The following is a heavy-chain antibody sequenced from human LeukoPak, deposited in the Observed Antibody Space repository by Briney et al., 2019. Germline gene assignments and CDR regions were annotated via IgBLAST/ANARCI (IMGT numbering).Heavy chain of an antibody. V-gene: IGHV4-34*01. CDR3: ARDTRRLVFDY. D-gene: IGHD1-26*01. CDR2: INHSGST. CDR1: GGSFSGYY. J-gene: IGHJ4*02. Sequence: SETLSLTCAVYGGSFSGYYWSWIRQPPGKGLEWIGEINHSGSTNYNPSLKSRVTISVDTSKNQFSLKLSSVTAADTAVYYCARDTRRLVFDYWGQGTLVTVSS.